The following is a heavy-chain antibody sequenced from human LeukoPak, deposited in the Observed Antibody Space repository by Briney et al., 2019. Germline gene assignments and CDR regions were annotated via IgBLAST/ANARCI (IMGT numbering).Heavy chain of an antibody. V-gene: IGHV3-43*02. CDR3: AKEDYSSSLYALDY. J-gene: IGHJ4*02. Sequence: GGSLRLSCAASGFTFDDYAIYWVRQGPGKGLEWVSLISGDGGSIYYADSVKGRFTISRDNSKNSLYLQMNSLRTEDTALYYCAKEDYSSSLYALDYWGQGTLVTVSS. D-gene: IGHD6-13*01. CDR2: ISGDGGSI. CDR1: GFTFDDYA.